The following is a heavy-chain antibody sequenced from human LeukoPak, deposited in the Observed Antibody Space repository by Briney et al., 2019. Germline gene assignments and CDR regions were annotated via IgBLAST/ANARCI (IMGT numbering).Heavy chain of an antibody. CDR3: AKATDRATVRIYFDY. D-gene: IGHD4-17*01. V-gene: IGHV3-23*01. Sequence: PGGSLRLSCAASGFTFSSYAMSWVRQAPGKGLEWVSAISGSGGSTYYADSVKGRFTISRDNSKNTLYLQMNSLRAEDTAVYYCAKATDRATVRIYFDYWGQGTLVTVSS. J-gene: IGHJ4*02. CDR1: GFTFSSYA. CDR2: ISGSGGST.